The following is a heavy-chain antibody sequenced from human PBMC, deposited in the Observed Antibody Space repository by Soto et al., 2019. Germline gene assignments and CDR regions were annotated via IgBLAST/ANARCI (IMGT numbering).Heavy chain of an antibody. CDR1: GFTFSSYA. J-gene: IGHJ3*02. Sequence: GGSLRLPCAASGFTFSSYAMSWVRQAPGKGLEWVSAISGSGGSTYYADSVKGRFTISRDNSKNTLYLQMNSLRAEDTAVYYCAKDLYDSSGYYYAFDIWGQGTMVTVSS. CDR3: AKDLYDSSGYYYAFDI. V-gene: IGHV3-23*01. D-gene: IGHD3-22*01. CDR2: ISGSGGST.